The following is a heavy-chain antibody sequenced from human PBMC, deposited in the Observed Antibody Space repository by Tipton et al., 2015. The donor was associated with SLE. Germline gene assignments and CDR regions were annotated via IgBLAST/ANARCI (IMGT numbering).Heavy chain of an antibody. CDR2: IYFSGST. Sequence: TLSLTCTVPGGSISSSTYYWGWIRQPPGKGLEWIGSIYFSGSTYYNPSLKSRVTISVDTSKNQFSLKLSSVTAADTAVYYCARYQGSTMRDYWGQGTLVTVSS. J-gene: IGHJ4*02. CDR3: ARYQGSTMRDY. V-gene: IGHV4-39*01. D-gene: IGHD3-3*01. CDR1: GGSISSSTYY.